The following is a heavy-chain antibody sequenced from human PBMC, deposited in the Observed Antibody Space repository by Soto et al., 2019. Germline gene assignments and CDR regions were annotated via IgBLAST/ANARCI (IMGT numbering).Heavy chain of an antibody. V-gene: IGHV3-15*01. Sequence: GGSLRLSCAASGFTFSNAWMSWVRQAPGKGLEWVGRIKSKTDGGTTDYAAPVKGRFTISRDDSKNTLYLQMNSLKTEDTAVYYCTTKTMLVPHYYYCTVFWCPGTTLTV. D-gene: IGHD2-2*01. CDR2: IKSKTDGGTT. CDR1: GFTFSNAW. CDR3: TTKTMLVPHYYYCTVF. J-gene: IGHJ6*02.